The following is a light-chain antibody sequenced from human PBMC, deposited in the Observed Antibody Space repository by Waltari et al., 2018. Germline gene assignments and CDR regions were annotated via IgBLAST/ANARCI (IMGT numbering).Light chain of an antibody. V-gene: IGLV3-19*01. CDR3: GSRDSNGDVI. CDR2: GKN. Sequence: SSELTQDPAVSVALGQTVRISCQGDILRTSYPNWCQPKPGQAPILVIYGKNNPPSGSPARFSAATSGDTASLTIAGAQAEDEAVYYCGSRDSNGDVIFGGGTKLTVL. CDR1: ILRTSY. J-gene: IGLJ2*01.